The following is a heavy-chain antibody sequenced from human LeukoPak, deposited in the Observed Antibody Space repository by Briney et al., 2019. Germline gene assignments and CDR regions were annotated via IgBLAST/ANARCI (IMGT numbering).Heavy chain of an antibody. V-gene: IGHV3-21*01. Sequence: GGSLRLSCAASGFTFGIYAMNWVRQAPGKGLEWVSSISSSSSYIYYADSVKGRFTISRDNAKNSLYLQMNSLRAEDTAVYYCARFATYYYDSSGYYFDYWGQGTLVTVSS. J-gene: IGHJ4*02. CDR2: ISSSSSYI. CDR3: ARFATYYYDSSGYYFDY. CDR1: GFTFGIYA. D-gene: IGHD3-22*01.